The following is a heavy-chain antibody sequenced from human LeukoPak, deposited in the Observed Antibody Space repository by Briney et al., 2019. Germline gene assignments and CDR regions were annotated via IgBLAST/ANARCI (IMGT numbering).Heavy chain of an antibody. J-gene: IGHJ3*02. CDR2: IYYSGST. CDR3: ARKLVGYDAFDI. D-gene: IGHD2-15*01. CDR1: GGSISSYY. V-gene: IGHV4-59*08. Sequence: PSETLSLTCTVSGGSISSYYWSWIRQPPGKGLEWIGYIYYSGSTNYNPSLKSRVTISVDTSKNQFSLKLSSVTAADTAVYYCARKLVGYDAFDIWGQGTMVTVSS.